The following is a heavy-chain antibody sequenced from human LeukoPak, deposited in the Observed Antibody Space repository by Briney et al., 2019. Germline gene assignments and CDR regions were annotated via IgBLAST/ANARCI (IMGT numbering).Heavy chain of an antibody. CDR3: ARAGYYDSTGGFDP. J-gene: IGHJ5*02. CDR1: GASISSYY. CDR2: IYYSGTT. D-gene: IGHD3-22*01. V-gene: IGHV4-59*01. Sequence: PSETLSLTCTVSGASISSYYWSWIRQSPGKGLEWIGYIYYSGTTNSNPSLKSRVTISIDTSKNQFSLKLSSVTAADTAVYYCARAGYYDSTGGFDPWGQGTLVTVSS.